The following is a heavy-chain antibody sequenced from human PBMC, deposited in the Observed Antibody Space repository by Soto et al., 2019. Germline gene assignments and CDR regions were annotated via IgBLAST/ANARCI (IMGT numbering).Heavy chain of an antibody. D-gene: IGHD2-15*01. CDR2: IYYSGST. Sequence: SETLSLTCTVSGDSISSNGYYWSWIRQHPGKGLEWIGYIYYSGSTYYNPSLKSRVTISLDTSKKQFPLQLSSVTAADTAVYYWASDNRWSNHFYGMDVWGQGDTVTVSS. J-gene: IGHJ6*02. CDR1: GDSISSNGYY. V-gene: IGHV4-31*03. CDR3: ASDNRWSNHFYGMDV.